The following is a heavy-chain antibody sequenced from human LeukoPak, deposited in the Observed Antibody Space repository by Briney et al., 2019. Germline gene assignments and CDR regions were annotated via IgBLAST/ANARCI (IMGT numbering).Heavy chain of an antibody. D-gene: IGHD3-22*01. J-gene: IGHJ4*02. CDR2: IGRAGDT. V-gene: IGHV3-13*01. CDR1: GFTFSSYD. Sequence: PGGSLRLSCAASGFTFSSYDMVWVRQPAGKGLEWVSSIGRAGDTYYSDSVRGRFTISRENGKNSLYLQMNSLRAGDTAVYYCARVGDYYDSSGYSHGFDYRGQGTLVTVSS. CDR3: ARVGDYYDSSGYSHGFDY.